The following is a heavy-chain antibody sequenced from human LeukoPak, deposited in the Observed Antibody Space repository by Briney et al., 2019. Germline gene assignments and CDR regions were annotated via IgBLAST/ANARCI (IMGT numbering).Heavy chain of an antibody. CDR3: TRESGAFSPFGF. Sequence: SETLSLTCAVSGGSILTTNWWSWVRQPPGKGLEWIGEVHLSGASNYNPSLKSRVNMSIDKSKNQLSLERTSVTAADTAIYYCTRESGAFSPFGFWGQGTLVTVSS. D-gene: IGHD1-26*01. V-gene: IGHV4-4*02. J-gene: IGHJ4*02. CDR2: VHLSGAS. CDR1: GGSILTTNW.